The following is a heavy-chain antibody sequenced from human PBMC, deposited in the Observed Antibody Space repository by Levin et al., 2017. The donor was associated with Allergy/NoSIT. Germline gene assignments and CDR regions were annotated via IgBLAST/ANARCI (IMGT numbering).Heavy chain of an antibody. CDR1: GFTFSNSW. D-gene: IGHD1-1*01. J-gene: IGHJ4*02. CDR3: ARENESFDF. CDR2: IYSDGNII. Sequence: GGSLRLSCAASGFTFSNSWMHWVRQAPGQGLVWVSGIYSDGNIIGYADSVKGRFTISRDNAKNTLFLQMNSLRADDTAVYYCARENESFDFWGQGTLVTVSS. V-gene: IGHV3-74*01.